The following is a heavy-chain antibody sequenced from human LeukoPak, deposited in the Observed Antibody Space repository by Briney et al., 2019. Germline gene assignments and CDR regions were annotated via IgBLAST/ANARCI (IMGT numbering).Heavy chain of an antibody. D-gene: IGHD2-2*01. J-gene: IGHJ5*02. CDR3: ARGYCSSTSCLYNWFDP. CDR2: IYYSGST. CDR1: GGSISSGAYY. Sequence: PSQTLSLTCTVSGGSISSGAYYWSWIRQHPGKGLEWIGYIYYSGSTYYNPSLKSRVTISVDTSKNQFSLKLSSETAADTAVYYCARGYCSSTSCLYNWFDPWGQGTLVTVSS. V-gene: IGHV4-31*03.